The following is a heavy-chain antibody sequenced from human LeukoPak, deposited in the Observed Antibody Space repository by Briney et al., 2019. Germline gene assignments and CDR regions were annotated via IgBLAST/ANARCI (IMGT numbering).Heavy chain of an antibody. J-gene: IGHJ4*02. CDR3: ARDSLGSIDS. CDR1: GFTFSSYG. Sequence: GESLRLSCAASGFTFSSYGVHWVRQAPGKGLESVALMSYDGGDKNYADSVKGRFTISRDNPKNTLYLQMNGLRAEDTAVYYCARDSLGSIDSWGQGTLVTVSS. D-gene: IGHD6-13*01. CDR2: MSYDGGDK. V-gene: IGHV3-30*19.